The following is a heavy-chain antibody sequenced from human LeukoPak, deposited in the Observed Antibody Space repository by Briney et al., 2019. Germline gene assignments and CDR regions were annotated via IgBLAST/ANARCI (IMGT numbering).Heavy chain of an antibody. CDR2: INHSGST. CDR3: ARHARGYSYGRLDY. Sequence: SETLSLTCAVYGGSFSGYYWSWIRQPPGKGLEWIGEINHSGSTNYNPSLKSRVTISVDTSKNQFSLKLSSVTAADTAVYYCARHARGYSYGRLDYWGQGTLVTVSS. V-gene: IGHV4-34*01. D-gene: IGHD5-18*01. CDR1: GGSFSGYY. J-gene: IGHJ4*02.